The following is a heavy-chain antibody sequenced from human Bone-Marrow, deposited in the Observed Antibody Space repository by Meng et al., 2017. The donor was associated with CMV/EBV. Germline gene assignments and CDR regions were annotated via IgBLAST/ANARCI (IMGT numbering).Heavy chain of an antibody. CDR1: GFTFSSYS. V-gene: IGHV3-21*01. CDR2: ISSSSSYI. Sequence: GESLKISCAASGFTFSSYSMNWVRQAPGKGLEWVSSISSSSSYIYYADSVKGRFTISRDNAKNSLYLQMNSLRAEDTAVYYCARDFRSGWYYYGMDVWGQRTTVTVSS. J-gene: IGHJ6*02. CDR3: ARDFRSGWYYYGMDV. D-gene: IGHD6-19*01.